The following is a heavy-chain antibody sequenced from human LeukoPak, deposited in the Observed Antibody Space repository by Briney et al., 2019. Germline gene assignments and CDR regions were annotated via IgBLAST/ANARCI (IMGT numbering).Heavy chain of an antibody. CDR1: GGSISSYY. CDR3: ARGYSSSYYFDY. D-gene: IGHD6-6*01. J-gene: IGHJ4*02. Sequence: KPSETLSLTCTVSGGSISSYYWSWIRQPPGKGLEWIGYTYTSGSTNYNPSLKSRVTISVDTSKNQFSLKLSPVTAADTAVYYCARGYSSSYYFDYWGQGTLVTVSS. CDR2: TYTSGST. V-gene: IGHV4-4*09.